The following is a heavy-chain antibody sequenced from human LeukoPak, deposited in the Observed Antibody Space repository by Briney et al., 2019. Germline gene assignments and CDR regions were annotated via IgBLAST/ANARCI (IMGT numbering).Heavy chain of an antibody. D-gene: IGHD2-15*01. CDR2: ISVSGNT. J-gene: IGHJ4*02. CDR3: AKAPVTTCSGAYCYPFDY. CDR1: GFTLSSYA. Sequence: GGSLRLSCAASGFTLSSYAMSWVRQGPGKGLEWVSAISVSGNTYHADSVKGRFTISRDSSKNTLYLQMNSPRAGDAAVYYCAKAPVTTCSGAYCYPFDYWSQGTLVTDSS. V-gene: IGHV3-23*01.